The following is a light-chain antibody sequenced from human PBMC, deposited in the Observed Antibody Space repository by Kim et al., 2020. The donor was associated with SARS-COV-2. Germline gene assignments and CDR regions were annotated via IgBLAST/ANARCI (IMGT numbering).Light chain of an antibody. V-gene: IGLV7-43*01. Sequence: PGGTVTLTCASSTVAVTSGYYPNWFQQKPGQAPRPLIYSISNKHSWTPARFSGSLLGGKAALTLSGVQPEDEAEYYCLLYYGGVYVFGTGTKVTVL. CDR1: TVAVTSGYY. J-gene: IGLJ1*01. CDR3: LLYYGGVYV. CDR2: SIS.